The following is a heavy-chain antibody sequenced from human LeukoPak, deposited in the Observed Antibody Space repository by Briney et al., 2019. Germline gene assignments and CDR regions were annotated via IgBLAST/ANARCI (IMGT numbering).Heavy chain of an antibody. CDR3: ARGVADPQGHFDY. Sequence: PSETLSLTCTVSGGSISSGDYYWSWIRQHPGKGLEWIGYIYYSGSTYYNPSLKSRVTISVDTSKNQFSLKLSSVTAADTAVYYCARGVADPQGHFDYWGQGTLVTVSS. V-gene: IGHV4-31*03. CDR2: IYYSGST. J-gene: IGHJ4*02. D-gene: IGHD3-3*01. CDR1: GGSISSGDYY.